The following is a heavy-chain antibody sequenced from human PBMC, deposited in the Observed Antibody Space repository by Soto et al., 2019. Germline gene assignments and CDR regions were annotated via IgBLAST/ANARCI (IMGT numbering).Heavy chain of an antibody. Sequence: PGGSLRLSCAASEFTFTTYWMNWVRQAPGKGLEWVANMKQDGSERYYADFVKGRFTISRDNAKNSLFLQMSRLRAEDSAVYNCATVTTWKFYYYYMDVWGKGTTVTVSS. CDR2: MKQDGSER. CDR3: ATVTTWKFYYYYMDV. D-gene: IGHD4-17*01. V-gene: IGHV3-7*01. CDR1: EFTFTTYW. J-gene: IGHJ6*03.